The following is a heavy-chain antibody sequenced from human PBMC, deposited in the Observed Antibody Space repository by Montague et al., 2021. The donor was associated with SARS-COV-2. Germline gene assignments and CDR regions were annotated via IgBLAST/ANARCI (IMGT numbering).Heavy chain of an antibody. D-gene: IGHD3-10*01. CDR3: LNYHGSGSYGDF. CDR1: GFTFSTYA. Sequence: SLRLSCAASGFTFSTYAMTWVRQAPGKGLEWVSSISASGVRTHYPDSVKGRFTISRDNSKNTLYLQMSSLRAEDTAVYFCLNYHGSGSYGDFWGQGILVTVSP. J-gene: IGHJ4*02. CDR2: ISASGVRT. V-gene: IGHV3-23*01.